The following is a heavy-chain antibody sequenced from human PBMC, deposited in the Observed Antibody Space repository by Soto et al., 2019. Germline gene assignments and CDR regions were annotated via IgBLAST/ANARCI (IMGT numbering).Heavy chain of an antibody. CDR2: INHSGST. V-gene: IGHV4-34*01. J-gene: IGHJ5*02. CDR1: GGSFSGYY. CDR3: ARGRARRRKFDP. Sequence: PSETLSLTCAVYGGSFSGYYWSWIRQPPGKGLEWIGEINHSGSTNYNPSLKSRVTISVDTSKNQFSLKLSSVTAADTAVYYCARGRARRRKFDPWGQGTLVTVSS.